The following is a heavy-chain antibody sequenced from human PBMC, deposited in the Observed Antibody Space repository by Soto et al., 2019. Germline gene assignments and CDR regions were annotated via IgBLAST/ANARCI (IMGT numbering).Heavy chain of an antibody. J-gene: IGHJ4*02. D-gene: IGHD1-1*01. V-gene: IGHV1-3*01. Sequence: APVKVSCKASGYTFTSYAMHWVRQAPGQRLEWMGWINAGNGNTKYSQKFQGRVTITRDTSASTAYMELSSLRSEDTAVYYCAVDFSWNDGHYWGQGTLVTVSS. CDR1: GYTFTSYA. CDR2: INAGNGNT. CDR3: AVDFSWNDGHY.